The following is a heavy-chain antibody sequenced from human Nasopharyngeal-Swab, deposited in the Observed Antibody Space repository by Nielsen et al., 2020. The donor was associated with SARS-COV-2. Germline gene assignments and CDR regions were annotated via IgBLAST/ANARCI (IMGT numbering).Heavy chain of an antibody. CDR1: GFTFDDYA. J-gene: IGHJ6*03. CDR3: AKNKAIAAASFYYYYMDV. V-gene: IGHV3-9*01. CDR2: ISWNSGSI. Sequence: SLKISCAASGFTFDDYAMHWVRQAPGKGLEWVSGISWNSGSIGHADSVKGRFTISRDNAKNSLYLQMNSLRAEDTALYYCAKNKAIAAASFYYYYMDVWGKGTTVTVSS. D-gene: IGHD6-13*01.